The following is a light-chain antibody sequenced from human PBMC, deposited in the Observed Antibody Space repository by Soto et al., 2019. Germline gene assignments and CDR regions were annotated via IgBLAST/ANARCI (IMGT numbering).Light chain of an antibody. CDR2: DGY. J-gene: IGKJ4*01. V-gene: IGKV1-5*01. CDR3: QQYNSYSLT. CDR1: QSISSW. Sequence: DIQMTQSPSTLSASIGDRVTITCRASQSISSWLAWYQQRPGKAPKLLIYDGYILESGVPSRFSGSGSGTEFTLTISSLQPDDFATYYCQQYNSYSLTFGGGTKVDIK.